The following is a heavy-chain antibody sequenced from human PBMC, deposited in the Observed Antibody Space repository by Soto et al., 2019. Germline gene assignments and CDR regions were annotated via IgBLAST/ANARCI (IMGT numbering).Heavy chain of an antibody. CDR1: GGSINSGNFH. J-gene: IGHJ4*02. D-gene: IGHD2-8*01. V-gene: IGHV4-39*01. CDR3: ARRWCRDTCCSFDY. CDR2: IYHGGST. Sequence: TLSLTCALSGGSINSGNFHWGWIRQPRGKGLEWIATIYHGGSTYYNPSLKSRVTISMDTSKNQFSLDVRPVTATDTAVYYCARRWCRDTCCSFDYWGQGVLGPVSS.